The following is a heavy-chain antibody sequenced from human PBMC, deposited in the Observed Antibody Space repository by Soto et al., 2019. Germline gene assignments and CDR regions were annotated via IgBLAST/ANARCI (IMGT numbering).Heavy chain of an antibody. V-gene: IGHV1-69*02. CDR2: IIPILGIA. J-gene: IGHJ6*03. D-gene: IGHD3-10*01. Sequence: GASVKVSCKASGSPFSSYTIRWGRQAPGKGLEWMGRIIPILGIANYAQKFQGRVTITADKSTSTAYMELSSLRSEDTAVYYCARSRYGSGKFEYYYMDVWGKGTTVTVSS. CDR1: GSPFSSYT. CDR3: ARSRYGSGKFEYYYMDV.